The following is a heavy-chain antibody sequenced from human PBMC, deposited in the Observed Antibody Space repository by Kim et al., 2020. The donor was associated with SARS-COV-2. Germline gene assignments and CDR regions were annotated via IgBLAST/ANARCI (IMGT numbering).Heavy chain of an antibody. CDR2: FYYGGST. Sequence: SETLSLTCAVSGGAISDYYWSWIRQPPGKGLEWIGYFYYGGSTNYNPSLKSRVTISVDTSKNRFSLKLTSVIAADTAVYFCARTARPYDLWSGRRFDPWG. CDR1: GGAISDYY. CDR3: ARTARPYDLWSGRRFDP. V-gene: IGHV4-59*01. J-gene: IGHJ5*02. D-gene: IGHD3-3*01.